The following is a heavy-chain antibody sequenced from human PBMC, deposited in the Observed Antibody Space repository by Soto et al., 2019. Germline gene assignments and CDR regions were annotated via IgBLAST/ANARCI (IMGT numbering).Heavy chain of an antibody. CDR2: IVPSLDTT. D-gene: IGHD3-16*02. Sequence: QVHLVQSGTEVKKPGSSVKVSCKASGGTFSSSGFSWVRQAPGQGLEWMGMIVPSLDTTNYAQTFQARVTITADEVTSTAYMELRSLRSEDTAVYYCARWRQPRYTADPDAVDVWGQGTGVIVSS. CDR3: ARWRQPRYTADPDAVDV. V-gene: IGHV1-69*11. J-gene: IGHJ6*02. CDR1: GGTFSSSG.